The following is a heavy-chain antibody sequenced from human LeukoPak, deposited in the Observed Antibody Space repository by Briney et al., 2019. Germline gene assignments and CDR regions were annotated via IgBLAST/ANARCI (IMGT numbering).Heavy chain of an antibody. Sequence: PSQTLSLTCTVSGGSISSGGYYWSWIRQPPGKGLEWIGEINHSGSTNYNPSLKSRVTISVDTSKNQFSLKLSSVTAADTAVYYCARGRISGYSNYGFDYWGQGTLVTVSS. D-gene: IGHD4-11*01. V-gene: IGHV4-30-2*01. CDR3: ARGRISGYSNYGFDY. J-gene: IGHJ4*02. CDR2: INHSGST. CDR1: GGSISSGGYY.